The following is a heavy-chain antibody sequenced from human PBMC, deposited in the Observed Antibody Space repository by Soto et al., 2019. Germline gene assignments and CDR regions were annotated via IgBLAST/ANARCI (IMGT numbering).Heavy chain of an antibody. J-gene: IGHJ4*02. D-gene: IGHD5-12*01. CDR1: GFTFSGYA. Sequence: GGSLRLSCAASGFTFSGYAMSWVRQAPGKGLEWVSAISGSGGGTYYADSVKGRSTISRDNAKNSLYLQMNSLRAEDTAVYYCASVRGYSGYGGPYPDYWGQGTLVTVSS. CDR3: ASVRGYSGYGGPYPDY. V-gene: IGHV3-23*01. CDR2: ISGSGGGT.